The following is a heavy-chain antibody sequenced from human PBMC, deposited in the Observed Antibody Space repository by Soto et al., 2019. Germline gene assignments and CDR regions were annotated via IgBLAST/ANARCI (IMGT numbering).Heavy chain of an antibody. CDR2: NSIYNGNT. D-gene: IGHD6-19*01. J-gene: IGHJ4*02. V-gene: IGHV1-18*01. CDR1: GYTFTNYD. CDR3: ARDLINSGWVGDY. Sequence: ASVKVSCKASGYTFTNYDISWVRQAPGQGLEWMGWNSIYNGNTNYAQKLQGRVTMTADTSTSTAYMELRSLTSDDTAVYYCARDLINSGWVGDYWGQGTLVTVSS.